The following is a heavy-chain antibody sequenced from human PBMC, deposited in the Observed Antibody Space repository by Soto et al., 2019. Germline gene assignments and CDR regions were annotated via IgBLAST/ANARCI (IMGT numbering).Heavy chain of an antibody. CDR1: GGSISSGGYS. D-gene: IGHD3-10*01. Sequence: QLQLQESGSGLVKPSQTLSLTCAVSGGSISSGGYSWSWIRQPPGKGLEWIGYIYHSGSNYYNPSLKSRGTIAVDRSKNQFSLKLSSVTAADTAVYYCARGSVLLWFGELHAFDIWGQGTMVTVSS. CDR3: ARGSVLLWFGELHAFDI. CDR2: IYHSGSN. J-gene: IGHJ3*02. V-gene: IGHV4-30-2*01.